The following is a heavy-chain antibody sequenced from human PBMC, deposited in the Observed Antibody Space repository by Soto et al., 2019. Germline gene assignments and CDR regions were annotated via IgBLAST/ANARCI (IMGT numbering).Heavy chain of an antibody. CDR1: GFTFSTYW. J-gene: IGHJ6*02. CDR3: ARDAYYDMGV. CDR2: INSDGSTT. Sequence: EVQLVESGGGLVQPGGSLSLSCAASGFTFSTYWMHCVRQAAGKGLVWVSRINSDGSTTNYADSVKGRFPISRDNAKNTLYLPLNSLRAEDTAVYSCARDAYYDMGVWGQGTTVTVSS. V-gene: IGHV3-74*01.